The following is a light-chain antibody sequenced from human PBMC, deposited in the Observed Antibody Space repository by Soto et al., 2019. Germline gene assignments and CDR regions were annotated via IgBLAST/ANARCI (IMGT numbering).Light chain of an antibody. J-gene: IGKJ4*01. CDR2: DAS. V-gene: IGKV1-5*01. Sequence: DIQMTQSPSTLSASVGDRVTITCRASQSISSWLAWYQQKPGKAPKLLIYDASSLESAVPSRFSGSGSRTEFTLTISSLQPDDFATYYCQRDKSYPLSFGGGTKVEIK. CDR3: QRDKSYPLS. CDR1: QSISSW.